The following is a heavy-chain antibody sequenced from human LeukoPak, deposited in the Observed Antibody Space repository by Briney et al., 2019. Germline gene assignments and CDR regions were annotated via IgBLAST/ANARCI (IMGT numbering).Heavy chain of an antibody. CDR2: INPSGGST. CDR3: AKDMAYGSGSYGLFDY. V-gene: IGHV1-46*01. Sequence: GASVKVSCKASGYTFTSYYMHWVRQAPGQGLEWMGIINPSGGSTSYAQKFQGRVTMTRDTSTSTVYMELSSLRAEDTALYYCAKDMAYGSGSYGLFDYWGQGTLVTVSS. D-gene: IGHD3-10*01. J-gene: IGHJ4*02. CDR1: GYTFTSYY.